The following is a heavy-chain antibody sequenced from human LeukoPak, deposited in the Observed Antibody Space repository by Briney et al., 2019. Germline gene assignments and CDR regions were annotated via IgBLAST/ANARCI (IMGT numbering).Heavy chain of an antibody. D-gene: IGHD3-22*01. CDR3: ARARRASSGYRDAFDI. CDR2: IWYDGSNK. J-gene: IGHJ3*02. V-gene: IGHV3-33*08. CDR1: GFTFSSYG. Sequence: GGSLRLSCAASGFTFSSYGMHWVRQAPGKGLEWVAVIWYDGSNKYYADSVKGRFTISRDNSKNTLYLQMNSLRAEDTAVYYCARARRASSGYRDAFDIWGQGTMVTVSS.